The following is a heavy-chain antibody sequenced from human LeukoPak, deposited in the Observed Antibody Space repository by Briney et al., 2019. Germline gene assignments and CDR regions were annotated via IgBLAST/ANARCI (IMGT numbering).Heavy chain of an antibody. CDR1: GFTFSSYG. J-gene: IGHJ4*02. D-gene: IGHD3-3*01. CDR3: AKGPAMSDYADY. V-gene: IGHV3-30*18. CDR2: ISCDGSNK. Sequence: GGSLRLSCAASGFTFSSYGMHWVRQAPGKGLEWVAVISCDGSNKYYADSVKGRFTISRDNSKNTLYLQMNSLRAEDTAVYYCAKGPAMSDYADYWGQGTLVTVSS.